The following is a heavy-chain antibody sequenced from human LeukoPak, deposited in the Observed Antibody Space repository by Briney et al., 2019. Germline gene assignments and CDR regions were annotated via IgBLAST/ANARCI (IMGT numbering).Heavy chain of an antibody. J-gene: IGHJ4*02. CDR3: ARDLVGITCR. CDR1: GFTVSSNY. Sequence: GGSLRLSCAASGFTVSSNYMSWVRQAPGKGLEWVSVIYSGGSTYYADSVKGRCTISRENSKNTRYLQMNSLRAEDTALYYCARDLVGITCRWGQRTLVTVSS. CDR2: IYSGGST. D-gene: IGHD6-6*01. V-gene: IGHV3-53*01.